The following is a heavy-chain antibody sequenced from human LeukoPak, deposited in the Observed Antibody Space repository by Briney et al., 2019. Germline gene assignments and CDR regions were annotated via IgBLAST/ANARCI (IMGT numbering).Heavy chain of an antibody. CDR2: MYYSGST. J-gene: IGHJ4*02. CDR3: ARGAYCSSINCYGFDY. D-gene: IGHD2-2*01. CDR1: GGSISNY. V-gene: IGHV4-59*12. Sequence: SETLSLTCTVSGGSISNYWSWIRQPPGKGLEWIGYMYYSGSTNYNPSLKSRVTLSVDTSKNQFSLKLSSVTAADTAVYYCARGAYCSSINCYGFDYWGQGTQVTASS.